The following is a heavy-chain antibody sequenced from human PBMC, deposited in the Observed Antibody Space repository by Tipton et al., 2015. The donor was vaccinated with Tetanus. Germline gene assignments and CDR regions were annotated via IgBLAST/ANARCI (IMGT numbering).Heavy chain of an antibody. D-gene: IGHD6-25*01. CDR1: GFSISNYR. CDR3: VSGAALDY. Sequence: GSLRLSCAISGFSISNYRMNWVRQAPGRGLEWVSSISSTGRYIYYAASVKGRVTISRDNAKNPVYLQMNSLRADDTAVYYCVSGAALDYWGQGTLVTVSS. CDR2: ISSTGRYI. V-gene: IGHV3-21*01. J-gene: IGHJ4*02.